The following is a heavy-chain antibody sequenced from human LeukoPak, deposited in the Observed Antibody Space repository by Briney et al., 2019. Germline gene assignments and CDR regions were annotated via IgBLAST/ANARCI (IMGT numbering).Heavy chain of an antibody. V-gene: IGHV5-51*01. J-gene: IGHJ3*02. D-gene: IGHD6-19*01. CDR1: GYSFTSYW. Sequence: GESLKISCKGSGYSFTSYWIGWVRQMPGKGLEWMGIIYPGDSDTRYSPSFQGQVTISADKSISTAYLQWSSLKASDTAMYYCARRGSAWYGSDAFDIWGQGTMVTVSS. CDR3: ARRGSAWYGSDAFDI. CDR2: IYPGDSDT.